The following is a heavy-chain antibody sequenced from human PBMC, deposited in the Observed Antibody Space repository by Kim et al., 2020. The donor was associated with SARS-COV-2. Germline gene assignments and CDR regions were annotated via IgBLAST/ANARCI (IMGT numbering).Heavy chain of an antibody. Sequence: SETLSLTCAVYGGSFSGYYWSWIRQPPGKGLEWIGEINHSGSTNYNPSLKSRVTISVDTSKNQFSLKLSSVTAADTAVYYCARAPGRVTGYYPFDYWGQGTLVTVSS. D-gene: IGHD3-9*01. CDR2: INHSGST. CDR3: ARAPGRVTGYYPFDY. J-gene: IGHJ4*02. CDR1: GGSFSGYY. V-gene: IGHV4-34*01.